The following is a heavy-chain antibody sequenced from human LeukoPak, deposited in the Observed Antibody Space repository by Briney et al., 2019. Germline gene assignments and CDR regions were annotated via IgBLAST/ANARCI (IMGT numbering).Heavy chain of an antibody. CDR1: GFTSSSYW. D-gene: IGHD2-21*02. CDR2: INSDGSST. V-gene: IGHV3-74*01. CDR3: ARVAPYCGGDCYTNFDY. Sequence: GGSLRLSCAASGFTSSSYWMHWVRQAPGKGLVWVSRINSDGSSTSYADSVKGRFTISRDNAKNTLYLQMNSLRAEDTAVYYCARVAPYCGGDCYTNFDYWGQGTLVTVSS. J-gene: IGHJ4*02.